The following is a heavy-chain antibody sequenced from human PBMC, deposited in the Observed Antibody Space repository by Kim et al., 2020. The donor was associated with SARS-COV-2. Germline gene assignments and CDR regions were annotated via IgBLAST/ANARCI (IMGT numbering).Heavy chain of an antibody. Sequence: GGSLRLSCAASGFTFSSYAMHWVRQAPGKGLEWVAVISYDGSNKYYADSVKGRFTISRDNSKNTLYLQMNSLRAEDTAVYYCARDEGYCSSTSCYGDYYYYGMDVWGQGTTVTVSS. CDR2: ISYDGSNK. CDR3: ARDEGYCSSTSCYGDYYYYGMDV. J-gene: IGHJ6*02. CDR1: GFTFSSYA. V-gene: IGHV3-30*04. D-gene: IGHD2-2*01.